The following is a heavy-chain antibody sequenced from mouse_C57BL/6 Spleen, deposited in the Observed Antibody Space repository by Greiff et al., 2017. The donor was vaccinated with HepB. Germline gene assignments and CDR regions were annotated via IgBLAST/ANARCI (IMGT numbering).Heavy chain of an antibody. Sequence: DVKLVESGGGLVKPGGSLKLSCAASGFTFSDYGMHWVRQAPEKGLEWVAYISSGSSTIYYADKVKGRFTISRDNATNTLFLQMTSLRSEDTAMYYCARPEYGSSLDYWGQGTTLTVSS. CDR1: GFTFSDYG. D-gene: IGHD1-1*01. CDR3: ARPEYGSSLDY. V-gene: IGHV5-17*01. J-gene: IGHJ2*01. CDR2: ISSGSSTI.